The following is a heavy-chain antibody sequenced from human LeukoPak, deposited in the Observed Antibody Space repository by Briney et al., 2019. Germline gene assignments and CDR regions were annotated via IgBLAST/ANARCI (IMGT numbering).Heavy chain of an antibody. CDR3: ARLDYPPL. Sequence: SATLSLTCPVSGGSISSSSYYWGWIRQPPGKGLEWIGSIYYSGSTCYNPSLKSRVTISVDTSKNQFSLKLTSVTAADTAVYYCARLDYPPLWGQGTLVTVSS. CDR1: GGSISSSSYY. V-gene: IGHV4-39*01. D-gene: IGHD3/OR15-3a*01. CDR2: IYYSGST. J-gene: IGHJ4*02.